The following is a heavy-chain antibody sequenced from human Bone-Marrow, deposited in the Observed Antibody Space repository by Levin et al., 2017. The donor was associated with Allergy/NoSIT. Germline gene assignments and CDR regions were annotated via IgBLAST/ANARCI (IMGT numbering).Heavy chain of an antibody. V-gene: IGHV3-74*01. Sequence: PGGSLRLSCAASGFTFSSYWMHWVRQAPGKGLVWVSRINSDGSSTSYADSVKGRFTISRDNAKNTLYLQMNSLRAEDTAVYYCARVFRGRTRGDYDVFWGQGTLVTVSS. J-gene: IGHJ4*02. CDR2: INSDGSST. CDR1: GFTFSSYW. D-gene: IGHD4-17*01. CDR3: ARVFRGRTRGDYDVF.